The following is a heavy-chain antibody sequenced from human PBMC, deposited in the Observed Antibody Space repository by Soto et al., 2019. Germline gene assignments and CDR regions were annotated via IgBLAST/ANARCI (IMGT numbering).Heavy chain of an antibody. CDR1: GGSISSGGYS. J-gene: IGHJ4*02. CDR2: IYHSGST. Sequence: QLQLQESGSGLVKPSQTLSLTCAVSGGSISSGGYSWSWIRQPPGKGLEWIGYIYHSGSTYYNPSLKTRVTISADRSKNQFSLKLSSLTAADTAVYYCAGGIAARPLSYWGQGTLVTVSS. D-gene: IGHD6-6*01. CDR3: AGGIAARPLSY. V-gene: IGHV4-30-2*01.